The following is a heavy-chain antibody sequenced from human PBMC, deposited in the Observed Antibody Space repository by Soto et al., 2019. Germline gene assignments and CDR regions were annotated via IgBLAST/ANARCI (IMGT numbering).Heavy chain of an antibody. D-gene: IGHD3-9*01. Sequence: GESLKISCQGSGYTFTNYWIGWVCQMPGKGLEWMGVIYPGDSDTKYSPSFQGQVTFSADKSINTAYLQWTSLKASDTAMYFCGRLTGLPHYYSTDVWGQGATVTVSS. CDR2: IYPGDSDT. V-gene: IGHV5-51*01. CDR1: GYTFTNYW. J-gene: IGHJ6*02. CDR3: GRLTGLPHYYSTDV.